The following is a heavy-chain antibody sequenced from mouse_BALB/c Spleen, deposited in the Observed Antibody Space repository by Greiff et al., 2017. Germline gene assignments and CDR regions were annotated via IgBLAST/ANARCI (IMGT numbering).Heavy chain of an antibody. D-gene: IGHD1-1*01. V-gene: IGHV14-3*02. CDR3: ARIGYYGSSFSWFAY. Sequence: EVKLMESGAELVKPGASVKLSCTASGFNIKDTYMHWVKQRPEQGLEWIGRIDPANGNTKYDPKFQGKATITADTSSNTAYLQLSSLTSEDTAVYYCARIGYYGSSFSWFAYWGQGTLVTVSA. CDR1: GFNIKDTY. CDR2: IDPANGNT. J-gene: IGHJ3*01.